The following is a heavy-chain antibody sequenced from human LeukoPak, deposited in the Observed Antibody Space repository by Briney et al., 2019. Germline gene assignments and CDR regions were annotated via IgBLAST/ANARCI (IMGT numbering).Heavy chain of an antibody. V-gene: IGHV4-59*02. CDR1: GGSVSNYY. CDR3: ARKGGGQLVNTRRWFDP. Sequence: SETLSLTCTVSGGSVSNYYWSWIRQSPGKGLEWIGYIYYTETSYNPSLKSRVTISADTSKNQLSLRLSSVTAADTAVYYCARKGGGQLVNTRRWFDPWGQGTLVTVSS. J-gene: IGHJ5*02. CDR2: IYYTET. D-gene: IGHD6-13*01.